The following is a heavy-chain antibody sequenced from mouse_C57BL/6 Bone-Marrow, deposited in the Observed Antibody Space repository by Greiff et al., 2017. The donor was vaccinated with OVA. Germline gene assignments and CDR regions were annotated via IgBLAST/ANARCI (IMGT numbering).Heavy chain of an antibody. Sequence: VQLQQSGAELARPGASVKMSCKASGYTFTSYTMHWVKQRPGQGLEWIGYINPSSGYTKYNQKFKDKATLTADKSSSTAYMQLSSLTSEDSAVYYCAVTGTRGSLFAYWGQGTLVTVSA. J-gene: IGHJ3*01. CDR2: INPSSGYT. CDR1: GYTFTSYT. D-gene: IGHD4-1*01. V-gene: IGHV1-4*01. CDR3: AVTGTRGSLFAY.